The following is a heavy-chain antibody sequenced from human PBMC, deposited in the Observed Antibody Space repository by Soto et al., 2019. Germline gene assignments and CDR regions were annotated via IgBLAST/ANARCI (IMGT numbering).Heavy chain of an antibody. CDR3: ATRDVDIVATMDYYGMDV. Sequence: QVQLVQSGAEVKKPGSSVKVSCKASGGTFSSYAISWVRQAPGQGLEWMGGIIPIFGTANYAQKFQGRVTITADESTSTAYMERSSLRSEDTAVYYCATRDVDIVATMDYYGMDVWGQGTTVTVSS. V-gene: IGHV1-69*01. CDR2: IIPIFGTA. CDR1: GGTFSSYA. J-gene: IGHJ6*02. D-gene: IGHD5-12*01.